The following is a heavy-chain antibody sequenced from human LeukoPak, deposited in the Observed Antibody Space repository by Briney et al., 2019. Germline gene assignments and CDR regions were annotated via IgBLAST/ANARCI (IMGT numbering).Heavy chain of an antibody. J-gene: IGHJ5*02. CDR1: GFTFSSYA. Sequence: PGGSLRLSCAASGFTFSSYAMHWVRQAPGKGLEWVAVISYDGSNKYYADSVKGRFTISRDNSKNTLYLQMNSLRAEDTAVYYCAKDRRYSSSYWFDPWGQGTLVTVSS. CDR3: AKDRRYSSSYWFDP. D-gene: IGHD6-6*01. CDR2: ISYDGSNK. V-gene: IGHV3-30-3*01.